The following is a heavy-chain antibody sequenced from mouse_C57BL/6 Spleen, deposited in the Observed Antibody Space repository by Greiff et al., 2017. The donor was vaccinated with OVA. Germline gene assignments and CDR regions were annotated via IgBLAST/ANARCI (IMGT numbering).Heavy chain of an antibody. V-gene: IGHV1-50*01. CDR3: ARRVYYDSWFAY. D-gene: IGHD2-4*01. J-gene: IGHJ3*01. CDR1: GYTFTSYW. CDR2: IDPSDSYT. Sequence: QVQLQQPGAELVKPGASVKLSCKASGYTFTSYWMQWVKQRPGQGLEWIGEIDPSDSYTNYNQKFKGKATLTVDTSSSTAYMQLSSLTSEDSAVYYCARRVYYDSWFAYWGQGTLVTVSA.